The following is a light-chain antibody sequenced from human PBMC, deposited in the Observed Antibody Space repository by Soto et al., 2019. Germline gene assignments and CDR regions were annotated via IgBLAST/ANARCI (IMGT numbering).Light chain of an antibody. CDR3: QQLTRGVT. J-gene: IGKJ3*01. Sequence: DIQLTQSPSFLSASVGDRVTITCRASQGISSYLAWYQQKPGKAPKLLIYAASTLQSGVPSRFSGSGSGTEFTLTISSLQPEDFASYYCQQLTRGVTFGPGTKVDIK. V-gene: IGKV1-9*01. CDR2: AAS. CDR1: QGISSY.